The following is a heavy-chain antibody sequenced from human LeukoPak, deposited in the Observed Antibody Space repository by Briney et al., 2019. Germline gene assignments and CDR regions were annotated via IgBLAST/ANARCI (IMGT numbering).Heavy chain of an antibody. CDR1: GASISSGSYY. CDR3: ARDLGDTHWSGYFEY. J-gene: IGHJ4*02. Sequence: SETLSLTCTVSGASISSGSYYWSWIRQPPGKQLEWIGRIYTTGGTDYSPSLKTRITISSDTSKNQFSLRLRSVTATDTAVYYCARDLGDTHWSGYFEYWGQGSQVSVSS. V-gene: IGHV4-61*02. D-gene: IGHD3-16*01. CDR2: IYTTGGT.